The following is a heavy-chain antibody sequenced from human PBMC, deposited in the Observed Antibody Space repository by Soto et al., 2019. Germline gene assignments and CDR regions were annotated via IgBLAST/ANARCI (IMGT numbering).Heavy chain of an antibody. J-gene: IGHJ3*02. CDR3: ARDSSIVVTPYGGFDI. D-gene: IGHD5-12*01. Sequence: QVQLVQSGAEVKKPGASVKVSCKASGYTFTSYGISWVRQAPGQGLEWMGWISAYNGNTNYAQKLQGRVTMTTDTSTSPAYMELRSLRSDDTAVYYCARDSSIVVTPYGGFDIWGQGTMVTVSS. V-gene: IGHV1-18*01. CDR2: ISAYNGNT. CDR1: GYTFTSYG.